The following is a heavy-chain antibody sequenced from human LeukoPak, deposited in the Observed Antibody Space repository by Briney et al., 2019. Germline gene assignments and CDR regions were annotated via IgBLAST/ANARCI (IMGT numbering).Heavy chain of an antibody. V-gene: IGHV4-34*01. J-gene: IGHJ4*02. CDR1: GGPFSGYY. D-gene: IGHD6-13*01. Sequence: PSETLSLTCAVYGGPFSGYYWSWIRQPPGKGLEWIGEINHSGSTNYNPSLKSRVTISVDTSKNQFSLKLSSVTAADTAVYYCARGRVAAAGAPPGYWGQGTLVTVSS. CDR3: ARGRVAAAGAPPGY. CDR2: INHSGST.